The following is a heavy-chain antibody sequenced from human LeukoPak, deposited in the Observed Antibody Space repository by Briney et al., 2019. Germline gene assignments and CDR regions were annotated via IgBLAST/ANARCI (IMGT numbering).Heavy chain of an antibody. Sequence: ASVKVSCKASGYTFTSYGISWVRQAPGQGLEWMGWISAYNGNTNYAQKLQGRVTMTTDTSTSTAYMELRSLRSDDTAVYYCAREFTAMVGKAPSYFDYWGQGTLVTVSS. V-gene: IGHV1-18*01. J-gene: IGHJ4*02. CDR3: AREFTAMVGKAPSYFDY. CDR1: GYTFTSYG. D-gene: IGHD5-18*01. CDR2: ISAYNGNT.